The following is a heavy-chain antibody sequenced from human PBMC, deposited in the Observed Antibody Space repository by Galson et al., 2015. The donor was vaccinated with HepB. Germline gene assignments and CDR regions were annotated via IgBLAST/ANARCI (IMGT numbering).Heavy chain of an antibody. CDR3: TRDRYYTSTTCSGYYYGMDV. Sequence: SLRLSCAVSGISFSNAWMNWVRQAPGKGLEWISYISRSSSNRYYADSVNGRFTISRDDAKNSLYLQMNSLRDEDTAVYYCTRDRYYTSTTCSGYYYGMDVWGPGTLVTVSS. J-gene: IGHJ6*02. CDR1: GISFSNAW. D-gene: IGHD2-2*01. V-gene: IGHV3-48*02. CDR2: ISRSSSNR.